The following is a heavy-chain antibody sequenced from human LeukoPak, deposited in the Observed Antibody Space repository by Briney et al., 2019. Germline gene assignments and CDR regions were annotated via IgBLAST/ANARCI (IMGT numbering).Heavy chain of an antibody. V-gene: IGHV3-11*01. CDR3: ARADYYYGMDV. J-gene: IGHJ6*02. Sequence: GGSLRLSCAASGFTFNSYAMSWIRQAPGKGLEWVSYISSSGSTIYYADSVKGRFTISRDNAKNSLYLQMNSLRAEDTAVYYCARADYYYGMDVWGQGTTVTVSS. CDR2: ISSSGSTI. CDR1: GFTFNSYA.